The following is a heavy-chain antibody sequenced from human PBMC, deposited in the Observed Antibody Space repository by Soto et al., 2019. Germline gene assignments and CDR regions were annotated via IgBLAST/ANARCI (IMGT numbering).Heavy chain of an antibody. CDR3: ASGGHTVTPKD. V-gene: IGHV4-34*01. D-gene: IGHD4-4*01. J-gene: IGHJ4*02. CDR1: GGSFSGYY. CDR2: INHSGST. Sequence: QVQLQQWGAGLLKPSETLSLTCAVYGGSFSGYYWSWIRQPPGKGLEWIGEINHSGSTNYNPSLKRRVTLSVDASKNQFSLKLSSVTAADTAVYYCASGGHTVTPKDWGQGTLVTVSS.